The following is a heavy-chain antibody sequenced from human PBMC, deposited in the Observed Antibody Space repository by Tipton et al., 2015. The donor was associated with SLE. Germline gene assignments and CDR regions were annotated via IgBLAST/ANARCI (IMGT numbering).Heavy chain of an antibody. CDR1: GGSFSGYY. Sequence: TLSLTCAVYGGSFSGYYWSWIRQPPGKGLEWIGEIYHSGSTNYNPSLKSRVTISVDTSKNQFSLRLSSVTAADTAVYYCARIRATVAIWGQGTLVTVSS. J-gene: IGHJ4*02. V-gene: IGHV4-34*01. CDR3: ARIRATVAI. D-gene: IGHD4-17*01. CDR2: IYHSGST.